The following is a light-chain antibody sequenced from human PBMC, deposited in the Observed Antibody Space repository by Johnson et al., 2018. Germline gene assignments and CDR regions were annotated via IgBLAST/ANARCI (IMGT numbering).Light chain of an antibody. V-gene: IGLV1-51*02. J-gene: IGLJ1*01. CDR1: SSNIGNNY. Sequence: QSVLTQPPSVSAAPGQTVTISCSGSSSNIGNNYVSWYQQLPGTAPTLLIYENNKRPSGIPDRFSGSKSGPSATLGSTRLQTGDEADYYCGTWDSSLSAGNVFGTGTKVTVL. CDR2: ENN. CDR3: GTWDSSLSAGNV.